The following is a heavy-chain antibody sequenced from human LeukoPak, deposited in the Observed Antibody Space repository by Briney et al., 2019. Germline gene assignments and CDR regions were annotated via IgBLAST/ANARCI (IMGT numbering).Heavy chain of an antibody. J-gene: IGHJ5*02. CDR3: AKDHSSGWVNWFDP. CDR1: GFTFSSYS. V-gene: IGHV3-30*18. CDR2: ISYDGSNK. D-gene: IGHD6-19*01. Sequence: GGSLRLSCAASGFTFSSYSMNWVRQAPGKGLEWVAVISYDGSNKYYADSVKGRFTISRDNSKNTLYLQMNSLRAEDTAVYYCAKDHSSGWVNWFDPWGQGTLVTVSS.